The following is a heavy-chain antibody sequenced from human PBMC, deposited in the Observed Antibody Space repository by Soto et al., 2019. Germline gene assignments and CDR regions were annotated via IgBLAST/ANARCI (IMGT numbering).Heavy chain of an antibody. Sequence: SETLSLTCAVYGGSFSGYYWSWIRQPPGKGLEWIGEINHSGSTNYNPSLKSRVTISVDTSKNQFSLKLSSVTAADTAVYYCARGGGARKDSSSPLGYWGQGTLVTVSS. CDR1: GGSFSGYY. CDR2: INHSGST. D-gene: IGHD6-6*01. J-gene: IGHJ4*02. V-gene: IGHV4-34*01. CDR3: ARGGGARKDSSSPLGY.